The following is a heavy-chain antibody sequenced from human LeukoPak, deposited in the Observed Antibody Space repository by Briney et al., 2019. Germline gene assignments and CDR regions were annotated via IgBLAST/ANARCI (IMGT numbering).Heavy chain of an antibody. CDR2: ISSSSSYI. D-gene: IGHD6-19*01. CDR3: ARDLQWLVPGY. CDR1: GFTFSSYS. Sequence: PGGSLRLSCAASGFTFSSYSMNWVRQAPGKGLEWVSSISSSSSYIYYADSVKGLFTISRDNAKNSLYLQMNSLRAEDTAVYYCARDLQWLVPGYWGQGTLVTVSS. J-gene: IGHJ4*02. V-gene: IGHV3-21*01.